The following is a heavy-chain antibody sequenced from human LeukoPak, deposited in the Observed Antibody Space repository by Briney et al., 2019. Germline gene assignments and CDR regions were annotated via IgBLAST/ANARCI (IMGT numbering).Heavy chain of an antibody. V-gene: IGHV3-9*03. CDR3: AKDSAGYSSSWLDY. CDR2: ISWNSGSI. Sequence: GGSLRLSCAASGFTFDDYAMHWVRQAPGRGLEWVSGISWNSGSIGYADSVKGRFTISRDNAKNSLYLQMNSLRAEDMALYYCAKDSAGYSSSWLDYWGQGTLVTVSS. J-gene: IGHJ4*02. D-gene: IGHD6-13*01. CDR1: GFTFDDYA.